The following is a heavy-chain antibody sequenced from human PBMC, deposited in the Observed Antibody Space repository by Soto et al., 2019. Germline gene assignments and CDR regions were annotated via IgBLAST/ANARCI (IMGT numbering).Heavy chain of an antibody. CDR1: VYSFTSYW. J-gene: IGHJ6*02. D-gene: IGHD5-18*01. V-gene: IGHV5-10-1*01. Sequence: GESLKISCKGSVYSFTSYWISWVRQMPGKGLEWMGRIDPSDSYTNYSPSFQGHVTISADKSISTAYLQWSSLKASDTAMYYCARHGTGYNGARLPNYGMDVWGQGTTVTVS. CDR2: IDPSDSYT. CDR3: ARHGTGYNGARLPNYGMDV.